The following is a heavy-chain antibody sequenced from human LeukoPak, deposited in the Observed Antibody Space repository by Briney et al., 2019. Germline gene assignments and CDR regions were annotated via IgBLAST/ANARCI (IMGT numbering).Heavy chain of an antibody. Sequence: SETLSLTCTVSGGSINSYYWSWIRQPPGKGLEWIGYVYYNGNINYNPSFKSRATISVDTSKNQFSLKLSSVTAADTAVYYCARGGGKDFWSGYPFDPWGQGTLVTVSS. V-gene: IGHV4-59*01. CDR3: ARGGGKDFWSGYPFDP. J-gene: IGHJ5*02. CDR1: GGSINSYY. D-gene: IGHD3-3*01. CDR2: VYYNGNI.